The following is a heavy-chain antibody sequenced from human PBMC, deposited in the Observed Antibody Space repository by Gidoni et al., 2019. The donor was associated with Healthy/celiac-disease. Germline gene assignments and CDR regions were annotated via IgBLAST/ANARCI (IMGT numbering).Heavy chain of an antibody. CDR2: IYSGGST. CDR3: AREIRYYYGEVYYMDV. V-gene: IGHV3-53*01. J-gene: IGHJ6*03. Sequence: EVQLVESGGGLIQPGGSLRLSCAASGFTVSSNYMSWVRQAPGKGLEWVSVIYSGGSTYYADSVKGRFTISRDNSKNTLYLQMNSLRAEDTAVYYCAREIRYYYGEVYYMDVWGKGTTVTVSS. D-gene: IGHD4-17*01. CDR1: GFTVSSNY.